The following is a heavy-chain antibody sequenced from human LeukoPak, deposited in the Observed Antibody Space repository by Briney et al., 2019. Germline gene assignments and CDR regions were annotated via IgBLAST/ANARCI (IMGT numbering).Heavy chain of an antibody. CDR1: GFTFSSYS. V-gene: IGHV3-21*01. J-gene: IGHJ4*02. D-gene: IGHD3-10*01. Sequence: GGSLRLSCAASGFTFSSYSMNWVRQAPGKGLEWVSSISSSSSYIYYADSVKGRFTISRDNAKNSLYLQMNSLRAEDTAVYYCERDGRGGCTTYYFDSWGQGRLVTVSS. CDR3: ERDGRGGCTTYYFDS. CDR2: ISSSSSYI.